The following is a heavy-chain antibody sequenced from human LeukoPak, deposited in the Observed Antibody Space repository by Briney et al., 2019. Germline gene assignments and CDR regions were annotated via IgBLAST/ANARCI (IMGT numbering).Heavy chain of an antibody. Sequence: SETLSLTCAVYGGSFSGYYWSWIRQPPGKGLEWIGEINHSGSTNYNPSLKSRVTISVGTSKNQFSLKLSSVTAADTAVYYCARLKSVLRYFDWLFPGGASDIWGQGTMVTVSS. CDR1: GGSFSGYY. J-gene: IGHJ3*02. D-gene: IGHD3-9*01. CDR3: ARLKSVLRYFDWLFPGGASDI. CDR2: INHSGST. V-gene: IGHV4-34*01.